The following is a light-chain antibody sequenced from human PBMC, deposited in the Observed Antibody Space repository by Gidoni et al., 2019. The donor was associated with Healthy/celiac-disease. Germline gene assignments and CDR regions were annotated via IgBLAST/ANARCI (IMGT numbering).Light chain of an antibody. CDR2: AAS. V-gene: IGKV1D-12*01. CDR3: QQANSFPPT. Sequence: QLTQSPSSVSASLGDSVTITCRARLGISSWLAWYQQKPGKAPKLLIYAASSLQRGVPSRFSGSGSGTDFTLTISSRQPEDFATYYCQQANSFPPTFGGGPRWRSN. J-gene: IGKJ4*01. CDR1: LGISSW.